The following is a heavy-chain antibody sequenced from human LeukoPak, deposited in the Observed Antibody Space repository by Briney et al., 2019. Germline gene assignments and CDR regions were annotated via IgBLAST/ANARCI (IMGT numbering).Heavy chain of an antibody. CDR2: ISYDGRKI. D-gene: IGHD2-2*01. CDR3: AKDAMATLDY. CDR1: GFIFSDYG. V-gene: IGHV3-30*18. J-gene: IGHJ4*02. Sequence: GRSLRLSCVASGFIFSDYGMHWVRQAPGKGLEWVALISYDGRKIYCADSVKGRFTLSRDNSKNTIYLQMNSVRGEDAAVYYCAKDAMATLDYWGQGTLVTVSS.